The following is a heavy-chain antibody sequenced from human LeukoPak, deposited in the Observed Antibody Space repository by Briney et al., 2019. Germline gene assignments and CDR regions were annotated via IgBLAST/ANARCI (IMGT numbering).Heavy chain of an antibody. CDR2: IYYSGTT. V-gene: IGHV4-39*01. D-gene: IGHD3-10*01. J-gene: IGHJ4*02. CDR1: GGSISNSRSY. Sequence: SETLSLTCTVSGGSISNSRSYWGWIRQPPGGGLEWLGSIYYSGTTYYNPSLKSRVTISADTSKKLISLKLSSVTAADTAVYYCATSGTFYQIFDFWGQGALVTVSS. CDR3: ATSGTFYQIFDF.